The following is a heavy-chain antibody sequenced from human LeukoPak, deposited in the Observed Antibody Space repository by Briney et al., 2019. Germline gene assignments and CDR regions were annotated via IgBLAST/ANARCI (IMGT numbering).Heavy chain of an antibody. CDR2: ISAYNGNT. D-gene: IGHD5-18*01. CDR3: ASTNVDTAMDGYMDV. Sequence: ASVKVSCKASGYTFTSYGISWVRQAPGQGLEWMGWISAYNGNTNYAQKLQGRVTMTTDTSTGTAYMELRSLRSDDTAVYYCASTNVDTAMDGYMDVWGKGTTVTVSS. J-gene: IGHJ6*03. V-gene: IGHV1-18*01. CDR1: GYTFTSYG.